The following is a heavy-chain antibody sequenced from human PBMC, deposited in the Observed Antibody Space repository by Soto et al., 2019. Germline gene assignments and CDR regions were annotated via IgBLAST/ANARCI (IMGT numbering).Heavy chain of an antibody. Sequence: GGSLRLSCAASGFTFSSYAMSWVRQAPGKGLEWVSAISGSGGSTYYADSVKGRFTISRDNSRNTLYLQMNSLRAEDTAVYYCAKAPPTYYYDSSGYFHFDYWGQGTLVTVSS. CDR1: GFTFSSYA. D-gene: IGHD3-22*01. CDR3: AKAPPTYYYDSSGYFHFDY. CDR2: ISGSGGST. V-gene: IGHV3-23*01. J-gene: IGHJ4*02.